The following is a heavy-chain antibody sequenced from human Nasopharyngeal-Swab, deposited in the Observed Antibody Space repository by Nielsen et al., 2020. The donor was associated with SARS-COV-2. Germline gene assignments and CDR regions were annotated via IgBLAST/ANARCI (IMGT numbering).Heavy chain of an antibody. D-gene: IGHD6-6*01. CDR3: TTQLGDAFDI. J-gene: IGHJ3*02. Sequence: SVKVSCKASGGTFSSYAISWVRQAPGQGLEWMGGIIPIFGTANYAQKFQGSVTITADESTSTAYMELSSLRSEDTAVYYCTTQLGDAFDIWGQGTMVTVSS. CDR2: IIPIFGTA. CDR1: GGTFSSYA. V-gene: IGHV1-69*13.